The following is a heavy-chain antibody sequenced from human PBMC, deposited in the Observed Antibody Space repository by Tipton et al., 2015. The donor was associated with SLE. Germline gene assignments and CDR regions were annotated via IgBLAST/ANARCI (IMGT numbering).Heavy chain of an antibody. D-gene: IGHD2-2*01. CDR1: GFTFSIYT. Sequence: SLRLSCAASGFTFSIYTMHWVRQAPGKGLEWVAVISFDVSNKHYADSVKGRFTISRDNSKNTLYLQMNSLRPEDTAVYYCASQLLHNFDYWGQGTLVTVSS. V-gene: IGHV3-30*04. CDR3: ASQLLHNFDY. CDR2: ISFDVSNK. J-gene: IGHJ4*02.